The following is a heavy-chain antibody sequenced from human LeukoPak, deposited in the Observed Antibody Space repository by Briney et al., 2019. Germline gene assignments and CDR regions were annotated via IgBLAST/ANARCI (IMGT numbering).Heavy chain of an antibody. D-gene: IGHD3-22*01. Sequence: GSLRLSCAASGFTFSSYAMSWIRQPPGKGLEWIGYIYYSGSTNYNPSLKSRVTISVDTSKNQFSLKLSSVTAADTAVYYCARVQGYYDSSGYSAEGYYFDYWGQGTLVTVSS. J-gene: IGHJ4*02. V-gene: IGHV4-59*01. CDR2: IYYSGST. CDR3: ARVQGYYDSSGYSAEGYYFDY. CDR1: GFTFSSYA.